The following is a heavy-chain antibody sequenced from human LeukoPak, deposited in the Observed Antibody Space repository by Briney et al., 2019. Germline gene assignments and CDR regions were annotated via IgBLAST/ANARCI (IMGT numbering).Heavy chain of an antibody. Sequence: SVKVSCKASGGTFSSYAISWVRQAPGQGLEWMGRIIPILGIANYAQKFQGRVTITADKSTSTAYMELSSLRSEDTAVYYCARPYYYGSGEMQYYFDYWGQGTLVTVSS. D-gene: IGHD3-10*01. J-gene: IGHJ4*02. CDR1: GGTFSSYA. CDR2: IIPILGIA. V-gene: IGHV1-69*04. CDR3: ARPYYYGSGEMQYYFDY.